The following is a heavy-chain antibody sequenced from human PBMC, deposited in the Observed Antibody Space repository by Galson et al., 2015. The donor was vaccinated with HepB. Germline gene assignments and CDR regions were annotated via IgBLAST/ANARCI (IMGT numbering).Heavy chain of an antibody. D-gene: IGHD7-27*01. J-gene: IGHJ4*02. CDR3: ARGANWGSGGRVGPPYHFDY. V-gene: IGHV4-30-2*01. Sequence: TLSLTCAVSGGSISSGGYSWSWIRQPPGKGLEWIGYIYHSGSTYYNPSLKSRVTISVDRSKNQFSLKLSSVTAADTAVYYCARGANWGSGGRVGPPYHFDYWGQGTLVTVSA. CDR1: GGSISSGGYS. CDR2: IYHSGST.